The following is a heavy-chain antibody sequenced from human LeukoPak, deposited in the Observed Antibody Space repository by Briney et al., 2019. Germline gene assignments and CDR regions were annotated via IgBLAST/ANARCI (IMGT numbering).Heavy chain of an antibody. CDR2: INHSGST. D-gene: IGHD2-2*01. Sequence: SETLSLTCAVYGGSFSGYYWSWIRQPPGKGLEWIGEINHSGSTNYNPSLKSRVTISVDTPKNQFSLKLSSVTAADTAVYYCARDVVVPAAMRGYYYYYGMDVWGKGTTVTVSS. J-gene: IGHJ6*04. CDR1: GGSFSGYY. V-gene: IGHV4-34*01. CDR3: ARDVVVPAAMRGYYYYYGMDV.